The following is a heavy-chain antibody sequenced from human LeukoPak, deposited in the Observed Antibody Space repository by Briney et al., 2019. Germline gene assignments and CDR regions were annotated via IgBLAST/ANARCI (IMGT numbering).Heavy chain of an antibody. D-gene: IGHD5-12*01. V-gene: IGHV4-59*01. J-gene: IGHJ4*02. CDR1: GGSIGTYY. Sequence: PSETLSLTCTVSGGSIGTYYWSWVRQPPGEGLEWNGYIYYTGNTNFNTTLKSRVTISVDTSKNQFSLNLTSVTAADAAVYYCARGGGAAGYDNEFDYWGQGALVTVSS. CDR2: IYYTGNT. CDR3: ARGGGAAGYDNEFDY.